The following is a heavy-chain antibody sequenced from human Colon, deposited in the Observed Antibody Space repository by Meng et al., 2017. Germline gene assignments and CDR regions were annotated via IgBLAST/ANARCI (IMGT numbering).Heavy chain of an antibody. CDR3: ARLVYCGGACYSALDY. Sequence: VQRVQSGAAVKKPGASVGVSCKASGYTFTTYGITWVRQAPGQGLEWMGWISTYNGKTDYAQKLQGRVTMTTDTSTSTAYMELRSLKSDDTAVYYCARLVYCGGACYSALDYWGQGTLVTVSS. V-gene: IGHV1-18*01. CDR1: GYTFTTYG. D-gene: IGHD2-21*02. J-gene: IGHJ4*02. CDR2: ISTYNGKT.